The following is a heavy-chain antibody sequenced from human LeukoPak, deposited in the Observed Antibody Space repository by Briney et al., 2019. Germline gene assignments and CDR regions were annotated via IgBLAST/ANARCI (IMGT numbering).Heavy chain of an antibody. V-gene: IGHV4-4*07. CDR1: GGSISNYY. J-gene: IGHJ4*02. CDR2: IYTRGNT. D-gene: IGHD6-13*01. Sequence: PSETLSLTCTVSGGSISNYYWSWIRQPAGKGLEWIGRIYTRGNTNYNPSLKSRVTISVDTSKNQFSLKLSSVTAADTAVYYCARHIAAAGSSPFDYWGQGTLVTVSS. CDR3: ARHIAAAGSSPFDY.